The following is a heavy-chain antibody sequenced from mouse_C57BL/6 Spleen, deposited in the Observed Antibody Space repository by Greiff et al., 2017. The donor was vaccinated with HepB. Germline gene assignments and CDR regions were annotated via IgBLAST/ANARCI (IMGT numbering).Heavy chain of an antibody. D-gene: IGHD1-1*01. CDR1: GYAFSSSW. J-gene: IGHJ3*01. V-gene: IGHV1-82*01. CDR2: IYPGDGDT. CDR3: ARGYYGSSPFGY. Sequence: QVQLQQSGPELVKPGASVKISCKAFGYAFSSSWMNWVKQRPGKGLEWIGRIYPGDGDTNYNGKFKGKATLTAEKSSSTAYMQLSSLTSEDSAVYFCARGYYGSSPFGYWGQGTLVTVSA.